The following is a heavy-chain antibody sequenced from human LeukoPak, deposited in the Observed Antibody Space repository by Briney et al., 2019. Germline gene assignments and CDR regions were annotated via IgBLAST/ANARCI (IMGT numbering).Heavy chain of an antibody. Sequence: GGSLRLSCAASGFSLSNYWISWVRQAPGKGLEWVANIKLDGSEKYYVNSVKGRFTISRDNAKNSLNLQMNSLRAEDTAIYYCAKDSHSSGYYYDAFHVWGQGTMVTVS. D-gene: IGHD3-22*01. J-gene: IGHJ3*01. CDR1: GFSLSNYW. V-gene: IGHV3-7*03. CDR2: IKLDGSEK. CDR3: AKDSHSSGYYYDAFHV.